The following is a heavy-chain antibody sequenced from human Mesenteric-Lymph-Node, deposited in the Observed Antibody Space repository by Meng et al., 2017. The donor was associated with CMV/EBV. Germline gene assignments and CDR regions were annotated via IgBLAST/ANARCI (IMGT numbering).Heavy chain of an antibody. D-gene: IGHD3-22*01. V-gene: IGHV1-2*06. CDR1: GYTFTGHQ. CDR2: INPNTGDT. J-gene: IGHJ4*02. Sequence: ASVKVSCKASGYTFTGHQMHWVRQAPGQGPEWMGRINPNTGDTNYAQKFQDRVTMTRDTSINTAYMELSRLRSDDTAVYYCARAYDNTGSTKYYFIYWGQGTLVTVSS. CDR3: ARAYDNTGSTKYYFIY.